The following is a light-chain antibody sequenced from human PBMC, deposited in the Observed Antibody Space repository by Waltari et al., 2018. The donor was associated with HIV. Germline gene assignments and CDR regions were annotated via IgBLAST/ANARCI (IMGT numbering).Light chain of an antibody. Sequence: QSALTQPASVSGSPGQSITLSCTETSSGVENSNLVSWYQHFRGKAPKLLISEVTKRPSWIFSRVSGSKSGNTSSLTIFDLQAEDEATYYCCSYGSSATFVVFGGGTRVTV. CDR2: EVT. V-gene: IGLV2-23*02. CDR3: CSYGSSATFVV. J-gene: IGLJ2*01. CDR1: SSGVENSNL.